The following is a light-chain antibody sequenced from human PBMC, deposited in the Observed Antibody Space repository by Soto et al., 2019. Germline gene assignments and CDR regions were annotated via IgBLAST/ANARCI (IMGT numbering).Light chain of an antibody. V-gene: IGKV1-5*01. CDR3: HQYKTYST. CDR1: QSISSW. Sequence: TQSPSTLSASVGDRVTITCRASQSISSWLAWYQQKPGKAPKLLIYGASTLESGVSSRFSGTGSETECTLTITDLQADDLATYFCHQYKTYSTFGQGTKVDIK. CDR2: GAS. J-gene: IGKJ1*01.